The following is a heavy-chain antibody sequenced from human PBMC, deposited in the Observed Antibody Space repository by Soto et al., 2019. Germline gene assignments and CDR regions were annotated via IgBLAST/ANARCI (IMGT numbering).Heavy chain of an antibody. Sequence: SETLSLTCTVSGGSISSGGYYWSWIRQHPGKGLEWIGYIYYSGSTYYNPSLKSRVTISVDTSKNQFSLKLSSVTAADTAVYYCARAPGGYDILTGYNVWYFDLWGRGTLVTVSS. D-gene: IGHD3-9*01. CDR2: IYYSGST. V-gene: IGHV4-31*03. CDR3: ARAPGGYDILTGYNVWYFDL. J-gene: IGHJ2*01. CDR1: GGSISSGGYY.